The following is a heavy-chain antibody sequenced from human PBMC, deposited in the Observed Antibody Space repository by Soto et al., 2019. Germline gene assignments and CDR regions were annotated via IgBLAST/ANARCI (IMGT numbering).Heavy chain of an antibody. CDR1: GGSFSGYY. CDR2: INHSGST. J-gene: IGHJ4*02. CDR3: ARGRGIAVAGKGSELYFDY. Sequence: SETLSLTCAVYGGSFSGYYWSWIRQPPGKGLEWIGEINHSGSTNYNPSLKSRVTISVDTSKNQFSLKLSSVTAADTAVYYCARGRGIAVAGKGSELYFDYWGQGTLVTVSS. D-gene: IGHD6-19*01. V-gene: IGHV4-34*01.